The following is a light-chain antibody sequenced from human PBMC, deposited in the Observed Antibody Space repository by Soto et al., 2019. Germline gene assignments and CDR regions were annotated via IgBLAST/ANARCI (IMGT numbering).Light chain of an antibody. CDR2: DAS. J-gene: IGKJ3*01. Sequence: DIPMTQSPSSLSASVGDRVTITCQASQDISNYLNWYQQKPGKAPKLLIYDASNLETEVPSRFSGSGSGTDFTFTISSLQPEDIATYYCQQYDNLPFTFGPGTKVDIK. CDR1: QDISNY. V-gene: IGKV1-33*01. CDR3: QQYDNLPFT.